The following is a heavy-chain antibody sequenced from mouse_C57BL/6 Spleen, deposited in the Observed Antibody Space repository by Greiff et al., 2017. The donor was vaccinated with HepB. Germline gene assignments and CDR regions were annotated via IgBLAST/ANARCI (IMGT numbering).Heavy chain of an antibody. CDR1: GFNIKDYY. CDR3: ASLYYDYGFDY. D-gene: IGHD2-4*01. Sequence: EVQLQQSGAELVKPGASVKLSCTASGFNIKDYYMHWVKQRTEQGLEWIGRIDPEDGETKYAAKFQGKATITADTSSNTAYLQLSSLTSEDTAVYYCASLYYDYGFDYWGQGTTLTVSS. J-gene: IGHJ2*01. CDR2: IDPEDGET. V-gene: IGHV14-2*01.